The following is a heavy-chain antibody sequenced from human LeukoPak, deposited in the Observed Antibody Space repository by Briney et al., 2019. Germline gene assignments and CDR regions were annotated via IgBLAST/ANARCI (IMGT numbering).Heavy chain of an antibody. CDR3: VRRRNDAFDI. V-gene: IGHV5-51*01. Sequence: GESLKISCNGSGYSFTSYWIGWVRQMPGKGLEWMGIIYPGDSDTRYSPSFQGQVTISAAKSISTAYLQWSSLKASDTAMYYCVRRRNDAFDIWGQGTMVTVSS. J-gene: IGHJ3*02. CDR1: GYSFTSYW. CDR2: IYPGDSDT.